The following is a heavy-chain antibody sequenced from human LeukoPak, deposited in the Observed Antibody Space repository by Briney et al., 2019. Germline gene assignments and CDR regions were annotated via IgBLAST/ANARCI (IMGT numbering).Heavy chain of an antibody. CDR1: GGSISSYY. CDR2: IYYRGST. V-gene: IGHV4-59*12. J-gene: IGHJ6*04. Sequence: SETLSLTCTVSGGSISSYYWSWIRQPPGKGLEWIGYIYYRGSTNYNPSLKSRVTMSVDTSKNQFSLKLSSVTAADTAVYYCARETLVEVPTAMIHMDVWGKGTTVTVSS. D-gene: IGHD2-2*01. CDR3: ARETLVEVPTAMIHMDV.